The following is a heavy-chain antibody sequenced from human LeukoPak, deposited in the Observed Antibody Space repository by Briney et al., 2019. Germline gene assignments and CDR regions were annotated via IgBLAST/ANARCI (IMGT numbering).Heavy chain of an antibody. V-gene: IGHV3-21*01. J-gene: IGHJ5*01. CDR1: GFSFSSYG. CDR2: ISSTGSSI. CDR3: ARGLGAPGILCWFDS. D-gene: IGHD3-9*01. Sequence: GGSLRLSCAASGFSFSSYGMNWVRQAPGKGLEWVSSISSTGSSIYYAASVKGRSTISRDNAKTSLHLHMNSLRAEDTAVYYCARGLGAPGILCWFDSWGQGTLVTVSS.